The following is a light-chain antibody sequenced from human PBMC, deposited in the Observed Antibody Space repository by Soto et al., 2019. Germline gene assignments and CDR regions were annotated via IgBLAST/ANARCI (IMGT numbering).Light chain of an antibody. CDR3: QQANSFPLT. CDR1: QGITSW. V-gene: IGKV1-12*01. Sequence: DVQVTQSPSSVSASVGDRVTITCRASQGITSWAVWYQQKAGKAPKLLIYDTSSLQSGVSSRFSGSASGADFTLTISSLQPEDSGIFYCQQANSFPLTFGGGTKVDIK. CDR2: DTS. J-gene: IGKJ4*01.